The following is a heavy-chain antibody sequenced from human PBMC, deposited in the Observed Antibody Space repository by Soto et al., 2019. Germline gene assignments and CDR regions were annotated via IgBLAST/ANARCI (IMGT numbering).Heavy chain of an antibody. D-gene: IGHD2-21*01. J-gene: IGHJ4*02. CDR2: IYHSGST. V-gene: IGHV4-39*07. CDR1: GGSISSSSYY. CDR3: ARGNVVAIDY. Sequence: SETLSLTCTVSGGSISSSSYYWGWIRQPPGKGLEWIGSIYHSGSTYYNPSLKSRVTISVDRSKNQFSLKLSSVTAADTAVYYCARGNVVAIDYWGQGTLVTVSS.